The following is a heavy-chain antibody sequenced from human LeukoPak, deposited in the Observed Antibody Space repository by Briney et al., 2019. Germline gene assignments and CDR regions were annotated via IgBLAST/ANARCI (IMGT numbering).Heavy chain of an antibody. V-gene: IGHV1-69*04. Sequence: GASVKVSCKASGYTFTGYYMHWVRQAPGQGLEWMGRIIPILGIANYAQKFQGRVTITADKSTSTAYMELSSLRSEDTAVYYCARDLIYFDPWGQGTLVTVPS. CDR2: IIPILGIA. CDR1: GYTFTGYY. J-gene: IGHJ5*02. CDR3: ARDLIYFDP. D-gene: IGHD2-8*01.